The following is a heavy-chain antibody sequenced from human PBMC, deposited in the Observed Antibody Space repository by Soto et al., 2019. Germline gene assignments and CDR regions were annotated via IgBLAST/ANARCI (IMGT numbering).Heavy chain of an antibody. Sequence: GSLRLSCAASGXTFSSYDMNWVRQAPGKGLEWVSYISSSGSTIYYADSVKGRFTISRDNAKNSLYLQMNSLRAEDTAVYYFARGRPKGTLGMVATFDYWGQGTLGPVS. J-gene: IGHJ4*02. CDR2: ISSSGSTI. CDR1: GXTFSSYD. V-gene: IGHV3-48*03. D-gene: IGHD5-12*01. CDR3: ARGRPKGTLGMVATFDY.